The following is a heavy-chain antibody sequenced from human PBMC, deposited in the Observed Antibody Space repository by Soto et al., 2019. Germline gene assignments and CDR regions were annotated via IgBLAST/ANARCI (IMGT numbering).Heavy chain of an antibody. D-gene: IGHD3-16*01. V-gene: IGHV4-34*01. CDR1: GGSFSGYY. CDR3: ARGGSGLDYHYGMDV. CDR2: INHSGST. J-gene: IGHJ6*02. Sequence: SETLSLTCAVYGGSFSGYYWSWIRQPPGKGLGWIGEINHSGSTNYNPSLKSRVTISVDTSKNQFSLKLSSVTAADTAVYYCARGGSGLDYHYGMDVWGQGTTVTVSS.